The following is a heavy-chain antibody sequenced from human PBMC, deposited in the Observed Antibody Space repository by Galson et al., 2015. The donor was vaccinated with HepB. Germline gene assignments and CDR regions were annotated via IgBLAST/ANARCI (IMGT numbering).Heavy chain of an antibody. V-gene: IGHV3-23*01. CDR2: MSGSGGST. J-gene: IGHJ4*02. Sequence: SLRLSCAASGFRFNNYAMSWVRRAPGMGLEWVSGMSGSGGSTYYVDSVKGRFTISRDNSKNTLWLQMNSLRVEDAAVYYCAKNPYYAINGYYSFDYWGRGTLVTVSS. CDR3: AKNPYYAINGYYSFDY. CDR1: GFRFNNYA. D-gene: IGHD3-3*01.